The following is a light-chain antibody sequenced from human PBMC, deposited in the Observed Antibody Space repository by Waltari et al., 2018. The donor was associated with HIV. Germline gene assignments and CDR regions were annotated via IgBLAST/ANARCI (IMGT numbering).Light chain of an antibody. V-gene: IGKV1-13*02. CDR3: QQFNLYPLT. CDR2: DAS. CDR1: QAITSS. J-gene: IGKJ4*01. Sequence: AIQLTQSPSSLSASVGDRVTITCRTSQAITSSLAWYQQKPGKPPKLLIFDASTLESGVPSRFSGSGSGTDFTLTISSLQPEDFATYYCQQFNLYPLTFGGGTKVEI.